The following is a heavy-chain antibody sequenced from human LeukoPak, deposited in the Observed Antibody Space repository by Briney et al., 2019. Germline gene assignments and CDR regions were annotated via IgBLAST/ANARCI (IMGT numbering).Heavy chain of an antibody. D-gene: IGHD4-17*01. CDR1: GFTFSNYT. CDR3: AREMTVTLADYGMDV. J-gene: IGHJ6*02. V-gene: IGHV3-30-3*01. CDR2: ISYDGSNK. Sequence: GGSLRLSCAASGFTFSNYTVHWFRQAPGKGLEWVAVISYDGSNKHYADSVKGRFTISRDNSKNTLHLQMNSLRDEDTAVYYCAREMTVTLADYGMDVWGQGTTVTVSS.